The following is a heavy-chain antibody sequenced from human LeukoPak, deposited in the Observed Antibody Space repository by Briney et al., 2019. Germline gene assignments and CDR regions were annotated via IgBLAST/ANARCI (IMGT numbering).Heavy chain of an antibody. D-gene: IGHD4-17*01. Sequence: SETLSLTCTVSGGSISGSSYYWAWVRQPPGRGLEWVGSGFYSGSAYSNPSLKSRVTISVDTSRNQFSLNLSSVTAADTAVYYCARLRGAMTPVTSDFDYWGQGTLVTVSS. CDR1: GGSISGSSYY. CDR2: GFYSGSA. J-gene: IGHJ4*02. CDR3: ARLRGAMTPVTSDFDY. V-gene: IGHV4-39*01.